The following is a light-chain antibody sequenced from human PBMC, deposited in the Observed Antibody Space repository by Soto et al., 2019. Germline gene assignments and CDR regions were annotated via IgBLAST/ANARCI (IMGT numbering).Light chain of an antibody. CDR2: GAT. CDR3: QQSYSSPFT. J-gene: IGKJ3*01. CDR1: PTISNY. V-gene: IGKV1-39*01. Sequence: DIQMTQSPSSLSASVGDRVTIICRASPTISNYLNWYQQKPGKAPKVLIYGATRLRSGVPSRFSGSGVGTDFTLTISSLQPEDFATYYCQQSYSSPFTFGPGTKVDIK.